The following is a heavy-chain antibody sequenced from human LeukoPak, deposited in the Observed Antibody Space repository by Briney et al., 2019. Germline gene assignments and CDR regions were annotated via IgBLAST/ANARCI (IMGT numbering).Heavy chain of an antibody. CDR1: GFTFSSYG. D-gene: IGHD3-22*01. V-gene: IGHV3-23*01. CDR2: ISGSGDST. CDR3: AAPTRYYDSSGYSYYFDY. Sequence: PGGTLRLSCAAFGFTFSSYGMNWVRQAPGKGLEWVSFISGSGDSTAFADSVKGRFTISRDNSKNTLYLQMNSLRAEDTAVYYCAAPTRYYDSSGYSYYFDYWGQGTLVTVSS. J-gene: IGHJ4*02.